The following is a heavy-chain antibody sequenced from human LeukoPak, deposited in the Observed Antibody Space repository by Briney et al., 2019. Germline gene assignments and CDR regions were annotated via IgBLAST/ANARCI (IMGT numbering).Heavy chain of an antibody. Sequence: GCLRVSSAVPGITLIIFSMSWGPQAPGGGRERVAGISGSIGRTNYADSVKGRFTISRDNPKNTLYLQMNSLRAEDTAVYFCANRGVVIRVILVGFHKEAYYFDSWGQGALVTVSS. CDR3: ANRGVVIRVILVGFHKEAYYFDS. J-gene: IGHJ4*02. V-gene: IGHV3-23*01. CDR2: ISGSIGRT. D-gene: IGHD3-22*01. CDR1: GITLIIFS.